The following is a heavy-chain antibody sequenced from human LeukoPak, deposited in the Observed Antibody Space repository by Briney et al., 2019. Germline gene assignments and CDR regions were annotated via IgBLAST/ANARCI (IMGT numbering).Heavy chain of an antibody. CDR3: ARGGRYYDFWSGYLPVYYFDY. CDR2: IIPIFGTA. J-gene: IGHJ4*02. Sequence: GASVKVSCKASGGTFSSYAISWVRQAPGQGPEWMGGIIPIFGTANYAQKFQGRVTITADESTSTAYMELSSLRSEDTAVYYCARGGRYYDFWSGYLPVYYFDYWGQGTLVTVSS. CDR1: GGTFSSYA. D-gene: IGHD3-3*01. V-gene: IGHV1-69*13.